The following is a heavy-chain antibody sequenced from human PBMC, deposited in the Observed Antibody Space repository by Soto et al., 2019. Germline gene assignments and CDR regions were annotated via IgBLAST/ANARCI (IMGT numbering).Heavy chain of an antibody. D-gene: IGHD1-26*01. CDR1: GFTFSSYA. Sequence: EVQLLESGGGLVQPGGSLRLSCAASGFTFSSYAMSWVRQAPGKGLEWVSAISGSGGSTYYADSVKGRFTISRDNSKNTLYLQMNSLRSEDTVVYYWAKASVLGAPKLGYYFDYWCQGTLVTVSS. CDR2: ISGSGGST. CDR3: AKASVLGAPKLGYYFDY. V-gene: IGHV3-23*01. J-gene: IGHJ4*02.